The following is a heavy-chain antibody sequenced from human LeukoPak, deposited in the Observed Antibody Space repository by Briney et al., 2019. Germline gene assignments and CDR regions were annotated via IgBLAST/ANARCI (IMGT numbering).Heavy chain of an antibody. J-gene: IGHJ6*03. D-gene: IGHD1/OR15-1a*01. Sequence: ASVKVSCKTSGYTFTGYYMHWVRQAPGQGLEWMGWINPNSGGTNYAQKFQGRVTMTRDTSISTAYMELSRLRSDDTAVYYCARVGLETTSYYYYMDVWGKGTTVTVSS. CDR1: GYTFTGYY. CDR2: INPNSGGT. V-gene: IGHV1-2*02. CDR3: ARVGLETTSYYYYMDV.